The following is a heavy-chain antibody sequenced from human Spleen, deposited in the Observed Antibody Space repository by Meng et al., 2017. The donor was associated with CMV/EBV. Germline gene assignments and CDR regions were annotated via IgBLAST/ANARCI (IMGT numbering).Heavy chain of an antibody. CDR3: ARDQGSSWYEWWFDP. CDR2: ISSSGSTI. J-gene: IGHJ5*02. CDR1: GFPLGSYV. Sequence: GGSLRLSCEASGFPLGSYVMSWVRQAPGKGLEWVSYISSSGSTIYYADSVKGRFTISRDNAKNSLYLQMNSLRAEDTAVYYCARDQGSSWYEWWFDPWGQGTLVTVSS. V-gene: IGHV3-48*03. D-gene: IGHD6-13*01.